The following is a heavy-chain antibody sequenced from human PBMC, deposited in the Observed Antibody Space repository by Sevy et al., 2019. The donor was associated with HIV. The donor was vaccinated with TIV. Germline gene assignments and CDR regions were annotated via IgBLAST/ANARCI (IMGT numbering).Heavy chain of an antibody. Sequence: GESLKISCAASGFTFSRYWMSWVRQAPGKGLEWVVNINQDESETHSVDSVKGRLTISRDNAKNSLYLQMNNLRAEDTAVYYCARVGYRSLSHDYWGQGTLVTVSS. CDR3: ARVGYRSLSHDY. D-gene: IGHD6-19*01. J-gene: IGHJ4*02. CDR2: INQDESET. V-gene: IGHV3-7*04. CDR1: GFTFSRYW.